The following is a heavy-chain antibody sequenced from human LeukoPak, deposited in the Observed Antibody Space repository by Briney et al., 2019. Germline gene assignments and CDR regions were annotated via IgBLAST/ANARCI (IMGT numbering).Heavy chain of an antibody. CDR1: GFTFSSYG. V-gene: IGHV3-30*03. Sequence: GGSLRLSCAASGFTFSSYGMHWVRQAPGKGLEWVAVISYDGSNKYYADSVEGRFTISRDNSKNTLYLQMNGLRAEDTAVYYCARVRYGSSWSYFDYWGQGTLVTVSS. J-gene: IGHJ4*02. CDR3: ARVRYGSSWSYFDY. CDR2: ISYDGSNK. D-gene: IGHD6-13*01.